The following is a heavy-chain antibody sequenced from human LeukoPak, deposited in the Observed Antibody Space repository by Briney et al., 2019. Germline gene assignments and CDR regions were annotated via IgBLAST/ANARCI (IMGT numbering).Heavy chain of an antibody. D-gene: IGHD6-13*01. CDR3: ASASSHRIAAGGDY. Sequence: GGSLRLSCAASGFTFSNYWMHWVRQAPGKGLVWVSRINSVGSSRNYADSVKGRFTISRDNAKNTLHLQMNSLRAEDTAVYYCASASSHRIAAGGDYWGQGTLVTVSS. V-gene: IGHV3-74*01. J-gene: IGHJ4*02. CDR2: INSVGSSR. CDR1: GFTFSNYW.